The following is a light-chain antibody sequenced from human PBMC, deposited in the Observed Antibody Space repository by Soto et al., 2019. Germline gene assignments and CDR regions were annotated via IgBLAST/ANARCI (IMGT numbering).Light chain of an antibody. CDR3: AAMDDYRSGPV. J-gene: IGLJ3*02. CDR2: KTN. V-gene: IGLV1-47*01. Sequence: QSVLTQPPSASGTPGQRVTVSCSGSSSNIGSNTVNWYQQVPGTAPRLVMYKTNQRPSGVPDRFSGSKSGTSASLAISGLRSEDEADYYCAAMDDYRSGPVFGGGTKLTVL. CDR1: SSNIGSNT.